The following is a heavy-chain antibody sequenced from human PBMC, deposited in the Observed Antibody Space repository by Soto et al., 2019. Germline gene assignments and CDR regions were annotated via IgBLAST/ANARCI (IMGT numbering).Heavy chain of an antibody. Sequence: QVQLVQSGAEVKKPGASVKVSCKASGYTFPSSTITWVRQAPGQGLEWMGWISAYHGNTKYAQKLQGRVTMTTDTSTSTGYMELRDLRSDDTAMYFCAIANYGDNDYWGQGTLVTVSS. CDR2: ISAYHGNT. J-gene: IGHJ4*02. CDR1: GYTFPSST. V-gene: IGHV1-18*01. CDR3: AIANYGDNDY. D-gene: IGHD4-17*01.